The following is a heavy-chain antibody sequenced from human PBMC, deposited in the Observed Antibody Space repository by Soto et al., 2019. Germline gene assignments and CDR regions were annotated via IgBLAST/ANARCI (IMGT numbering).Heavy chain of an antibody. CDR2: IYPGDHET. Sequence: GESRKISCQCAVYTFSNFWIGWVRQLPGKGLEWMGIIYPGDHETRYSPSFHGKVTISADKSINTAYLQWNSLEASDTAFYFCARSPRSSPYFDYWGQGALVTVSS. V-gene: IGHV5-51*01. J-gene: IGHJ4*02. CDR3: ARSPRSSPYFDY. D-gene: IGHD6-13*01. CDR1: VYTFSNFW.